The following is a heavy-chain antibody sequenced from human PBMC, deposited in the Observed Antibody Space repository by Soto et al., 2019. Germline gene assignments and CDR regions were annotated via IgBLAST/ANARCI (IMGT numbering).Heavy chain of an antibody. J-gene: IGHJ4*02. CDR3: ARLSGTYYHVYYFDY. CDR1: GGSVSSGSLY. V-gene: IGHV4-61*01. Sequence: SETLSLTCTVSGGSVSSGSLYWSWIRQPPGKGLEWIGYIYYGGSTNYNPSLKSRVTISVDTSKNQFSLKLSSVTAADTAVYYCARLSGTYYHVYYFDYWGQGTPVTFSS. D-gene: IGHD1-26*01. CDR2: IYYGGST.